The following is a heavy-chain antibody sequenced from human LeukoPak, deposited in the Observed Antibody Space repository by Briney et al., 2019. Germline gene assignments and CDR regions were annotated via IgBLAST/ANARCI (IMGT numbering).Heavy chain of an antibody. J-gene: IGHJ3*02. V-gene: IGHV1-69*01. Sequence: SVKVSCKASGGTFSSYAISWVRQAPGQWLEWMGGIIPIFGTANYAQKFQGRVTITADESTSTAYMELSSLRSEDTAVYYCARGKRITIFGVVIYRAFDIWGQGTMVTVSS. CDR1: GGTFSSYA. D-gene: IGHD3-3*01. CDR3: ARGKRITIFGVVIYRAFDI. CDR2: IIPIFGTA.